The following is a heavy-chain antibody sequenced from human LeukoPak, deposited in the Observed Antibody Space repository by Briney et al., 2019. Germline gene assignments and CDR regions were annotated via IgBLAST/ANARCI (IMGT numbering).Heavy chain of an antibody. J-gene: IGHJ6*02. Sequence: RASVKVSCKASGYTFTSYGISWVRQAPGQGLEWMGWISAYNGNTNYAQKLQGRVTMTTDTSTSTAYMELRSLRSDDTAVYYCAREVYDYVWGSYQLSGGMDVWGQGTTVTVSS. V-gene: IGHV1-18*01. D-gene: IGHD3-16*01. CDR3: AREVYDYVWGSYQLSGGMDV. CDR2: ISAYNGNT. CDR1: GYTFTSYG.